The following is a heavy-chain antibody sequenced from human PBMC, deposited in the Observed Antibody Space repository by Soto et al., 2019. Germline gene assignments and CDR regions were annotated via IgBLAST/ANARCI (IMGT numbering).Heavy chain of an antibody. CDR3: LIGIGVDYVWGSYQNCFDY. CDR1: GGSISSGGYY. CDR2: IYYSGST. D-gene: IGHD3-16*02. V-gene: IGHV4-31*03. J-gene: IGHJ4*02. Sequence: SETLSLTGTVSGGSISSGGYYWSWIRQHPGKGLEWIGYIYYSGSTYYIPSLKSRVTISVDTSKNQFSLKLSSVTAADTAVYYCLIGIGVDYVWGSYQNCFDYWGQGTLVTVSS.